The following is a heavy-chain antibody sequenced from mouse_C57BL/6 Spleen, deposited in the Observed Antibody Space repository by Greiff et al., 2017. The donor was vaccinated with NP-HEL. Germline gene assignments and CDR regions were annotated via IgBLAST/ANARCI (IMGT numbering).Heavy chain of an antibody. D-gene: IGHD3-3*01. CDR1: GFTFSSYA. J-gene: IGHJ3*01. CDR3: ARERRDGGFAY. CDR2: ISDGGSYT. Sequence: EVMLVESGGGLVKPGGSLKLSCAASGFTFSSYAMSWVRQTPEKRLEWVATISDGGSYTYYPDNVKGRFTISRDNAKNNLYLQMSHLKSEDTAMYYCARERRDGGFAYWGQGTLVTVSA. V-gene: IGHV5-4*01.